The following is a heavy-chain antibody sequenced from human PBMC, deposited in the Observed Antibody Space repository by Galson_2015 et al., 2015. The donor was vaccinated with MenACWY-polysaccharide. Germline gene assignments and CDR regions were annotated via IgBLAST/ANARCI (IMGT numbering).Heavy chain of an antibody. J-gene: IGHJ4*02. CDR2: INAGTGNT. CDR1: GSTFTSHN. CDR3: ARVDCGGDGCFLIDY. D-gene: IGHD2-21*01. V-gene: IGHV1-3*01. Sequence: VKVSCKASGSTFTSHNMHWVRQAPGQGLEWMGWINAGTGNTKYSQNFQGRVTITSDTSASTAYMELSGLRSEDTAVYYCARVDCGGDGCFLIDYWGQGTLVTVSS.